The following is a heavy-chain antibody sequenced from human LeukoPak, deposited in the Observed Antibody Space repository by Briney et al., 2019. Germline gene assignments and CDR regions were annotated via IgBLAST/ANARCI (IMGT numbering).Heavy chain of an antibody. D-gene: IGHD3-22*01. CDR3: AKVFHGYYDSSGYYPDY. CDR1: GFTFSSYA. J-gene: IGHJ4*02. V-gene: IGHV3-23*01. Sequence: PGRSLRLSCAASGFTFSSYAMSWVRQAPGKGLEWVSAISGSGGSTYYADSVKGRFTISRDNSKNTLYLQMNSLRAEDTAVYYCAKVFHGYYDSSGYYPDYWGQGTLVTVSS. CDR2: ISGSGGST.